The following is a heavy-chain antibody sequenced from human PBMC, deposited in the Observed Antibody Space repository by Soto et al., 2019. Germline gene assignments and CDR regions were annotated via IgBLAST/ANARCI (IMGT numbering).Heavy chain of an antibody. CDR2: ISSNGGST. CDR3: VKDLNDYVWGSYRSSPYYYYGMDV. J-gene: IGHJ6*02. CDR1: GFTFSSYA. Sequence: SGGSLRLSCSASGFTFSSYAMHWVRQAPGKGLEYVSAISSNGGSTYYADSVKGRFTISRDNSKNTLYLQMSSLRAEDTAVYYCVKDLNDYVWGSYRSSPYYYYGMDVWGQGTTVTVSS. V-gene: IGHV3-64D*06. D-gene: IGHD3-16*02.